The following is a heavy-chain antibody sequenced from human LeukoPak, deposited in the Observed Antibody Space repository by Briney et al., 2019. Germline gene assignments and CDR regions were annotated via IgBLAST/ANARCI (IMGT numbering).Heavy chain of an antibody. CDR1: GFTCSRFA. CDR2: ISSNGGST. CDR3: AKEEWLLAVYFDY. J-gene: IGHJ4*02. Sequence: GGSLRLSCAASGFTCSRFAMHWVRQAPGKGLEYVSAISSNGGSTYYANSVKGRFTISRDNSKNTLYLQMNSLRAEDTAVYYCAKEEWLLAVYFDYWGQGTLVTVSS. D-gene: IGHD3-3*01. V-gene: IGHV3-64*01.